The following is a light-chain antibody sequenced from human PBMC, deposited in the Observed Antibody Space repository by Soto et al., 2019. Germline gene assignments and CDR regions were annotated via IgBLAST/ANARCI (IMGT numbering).Light chain of an antibody. J-gene: IGKJ1*01. V-gene: IGKV2-28*01. CDR2: LGS. Sequence: DIVMTQSPLSLSVTPGEPASVSCRSSQSLLYSNGYNYLDWYLQKPGQSPQLLIYLGSNRASGVPDRFSGSGSGTDFTLKISRVEAEDVGIYYCMQALEIPETFGQGTEVDIK. CDR3: MQALEIPET. CDR1: QSLLYSNGYNY.